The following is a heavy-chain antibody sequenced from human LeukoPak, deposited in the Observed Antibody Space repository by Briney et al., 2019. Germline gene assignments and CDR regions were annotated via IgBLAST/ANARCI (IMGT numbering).Heavy chain of an antibody. V-gene: IGHV3-23*01. CDR2: ISGSGRIT. D-gene: IGHD6-19*01. CDR1: GFTFNDYA. Sequence: GGSLRLSCAASGFTFNDYAMSWVRQAPGKGLEWVSGISGSGRITYYADSVKGRLTISRDNSKNTLYLQMNSLRGEDTAIYFCAKEITGWYAYWGQGTLVTVSS. CDR3: AKEITGWYAY. J-gene: IGHJ4*02.